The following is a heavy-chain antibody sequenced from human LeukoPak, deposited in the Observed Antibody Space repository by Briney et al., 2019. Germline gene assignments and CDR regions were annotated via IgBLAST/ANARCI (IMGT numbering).Heavy chain of an antibody. J-gene: IGHJ4*02. V-gene: IGHV3-48*01. CDR1: GFTFSSYH. CDR2: ISIFSSTL. Sequence: GGSLRLSCAASGFTFSSYHMNWVRQAPGKGLEWVSYISIFSSTLYYAESVKGRFTISRGDAKNSVYLQMNSLRGEDTAVYYCAKDRSSYGYLDDWGQGTLVTVSS. CDR3: AKDRSSYGYLDD. D-gene: IGHD5-18*01.